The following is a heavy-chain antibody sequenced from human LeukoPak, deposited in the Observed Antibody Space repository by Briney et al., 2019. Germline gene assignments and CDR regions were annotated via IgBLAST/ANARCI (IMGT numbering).Heavy chain of an antibody. J-gene: IGHJ4*02. Sequence: PGGSLRLSCAASGFTFSSYAMSWVRQAPGKGLEWVSVIYSGGSTYYADSVKGRFTISRDNAKNSLYLQMNSLRAEDTAVYYCARDSPKNYYYGSGSHFDYWGQGTLVTVSS. D-gene: IGHD3-10*01. CDR1: GFTFSSYA. V-gene: IGHV3-66*01. CDR3: ARDSPKNYYYGSGSHFDY. CDR2: IYSGGST.